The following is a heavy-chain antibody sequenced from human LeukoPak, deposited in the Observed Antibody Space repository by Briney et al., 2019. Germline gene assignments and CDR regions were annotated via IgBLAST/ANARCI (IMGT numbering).Heavy chain of an antibody. V-gene: IGHV4-39*01. CDR3: ARQRSRGMIVVY. CDR2: IYYSGST. Sequence: PSETLSLTCTVSGGSISSSSYYWGWIRQPPGKGLEWIGSIYYSGSTYYNPSLKSRVTISVDTSKNQFSLKLSSVTAADTAVYYCARQRSRGMIVVYWGRGTLVTVSS. J-gene: IGHJ4*02. CDR1: GGSISSSSYY. D-gene: IGHD3-22*01.